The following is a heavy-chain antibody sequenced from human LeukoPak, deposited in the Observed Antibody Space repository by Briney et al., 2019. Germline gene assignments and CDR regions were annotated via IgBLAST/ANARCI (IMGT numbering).Heavy chain of an antibody. Sequence: SETPSLPCTVSGRSLSSYYWSWIRHPPGEGLDWMGYIYDSVSTNYNPTLNIRVTISVDTAKIQFSLKMSYVTAADTAVYYCARSGRGGMDCFDYWGQGTLVTVSS. CDR3: ARSGRGGMDCFDY. D-gene: IGHD2-15*01. CDR1: GRSLSSYY. CDR2: IYDSVST. J-gene: IGHJ4*02. V-gene: IGHV4-59*01.